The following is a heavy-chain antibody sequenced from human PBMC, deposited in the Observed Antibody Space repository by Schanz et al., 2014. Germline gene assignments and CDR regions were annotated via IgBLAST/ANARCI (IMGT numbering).Heavy chain of an antibody. J-gene: IGHJ6*02. CDR3: ARDSLRGATGGYGMDV. Sequence: EVRLVESGGGLVQPGGSLRLSCEASGFDFNSYSMNWVRQVPGKGLEWLSYIATSSSTRHYADSVKGRVTISRDNAKNSVSLQMRRLRVEDTAVYYCARDSLRGATGGYGMDVWGQGTTVTVSS. CDR2: IATSSSTR. V-gene: IGHV3-48*01. D-gene: IGHD2-8*02. CDR1: GFDFNSYS.